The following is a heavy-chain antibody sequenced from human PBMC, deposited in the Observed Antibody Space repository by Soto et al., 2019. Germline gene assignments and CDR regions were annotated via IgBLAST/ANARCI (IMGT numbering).Heavy chain of an antibody. CDR1: GFTFSNAW. V-gene: IGHV3-15*01. CDR3: TTVFTRWAGAQLELTDY. D-gene: IGHD1-1*01. CDR2: IKSKTDGGTT. Sequence: PGGSLRLSCAASGFTFSNAWMSWVRQAPGKGLEWVGRIKSKTDGGTTDYAAPVKGRFTISRDDSKNTLYLQMNSLKTEDTAVYYCTTVFTRWAGAQLELTDYWGQGTLVTVSS. J-gene: IGHJ4*02.